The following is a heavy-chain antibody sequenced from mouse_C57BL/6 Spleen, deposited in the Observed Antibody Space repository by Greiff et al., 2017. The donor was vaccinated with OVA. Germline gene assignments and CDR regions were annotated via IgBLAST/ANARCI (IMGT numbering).Heavy chain of an antibody. CDR1: GFTFSSYG. Sequence: EVKLVESGGDLVKPGGSLKLSCAASGFTFSSYGMSWVRQTPDKRLEWVATISSGGSYTYYPDSVKGRFTISRDNAKNTLYLQMSSLKSEDTAMYYCARHEGMVTTAPFAYWGQGTLVTVSA. D-gene: IGHD2-2*01. CDR3: ARHEGMVTTAPFAY. CDR2: ISSGGSYT. V-gene: IGHV5-6*01. J-gene: IGHJ3*01.